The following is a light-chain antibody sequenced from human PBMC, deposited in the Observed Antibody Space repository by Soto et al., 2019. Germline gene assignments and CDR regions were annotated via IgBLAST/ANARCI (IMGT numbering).Light chain of an antibody. CDR2: ANS. V-gene: IGLV1-40*01. CDR3: QSYDSSLSVGV. CDR1: SSNIGAGYD. J-gene: IGLJ3*02. Sequence: QSALTQPPSVSGAPGQRVTISCTGSSSNIGAGYDVHWYQQLPGTAPKLLIYANSNRPSGVSDRFSGSKSGTSASLAITGLQAEDEADYYCQSYDSSLSVGVFGGGTKLTVL.